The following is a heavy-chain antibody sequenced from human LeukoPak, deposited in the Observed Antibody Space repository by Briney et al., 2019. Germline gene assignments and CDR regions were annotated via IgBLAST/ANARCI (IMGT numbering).Heavy chain of an antibody. V-gene: IGHV1-2*02. CDR2: INPNSGGT. Sequence: GASVKVSCKASGYTFTGYYMHWVRQAPGQGLEWMEWINPNSGGTNYAQKFQGRVTMTRDTSISTAYMELSRLRSDDTAVYYCARVSAYNWNDAMVEDYWGQGTLVTVSS. J-gene: IGHJ4*02. CDR1: GYTFTGYY. CDR3: ARVSAYNWNDAMVEDY. D-gene: IGHD1-20*01.